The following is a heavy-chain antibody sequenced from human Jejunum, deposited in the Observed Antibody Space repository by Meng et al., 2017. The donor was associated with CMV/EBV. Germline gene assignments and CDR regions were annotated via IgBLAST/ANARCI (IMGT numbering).Heavy chain of an antibody. Sequence: YPFSDHYMYWVRQVPGQGLEWMGWINPSSGDTNYAQKFQDRVTMTRDMSINTAYMELSRLRSDDTAVYYCARDKCGGDCQLGLLDSWGQGTLVTVSS. CDR3: ARDKCGGDCQLGLLDS. D-gene: IGHD2-21*01. CDR1: YPFSDHY. CDR2: INPSSGDT. J-gene: IGHJ4*02. V-gene: IGHV1-2*02.